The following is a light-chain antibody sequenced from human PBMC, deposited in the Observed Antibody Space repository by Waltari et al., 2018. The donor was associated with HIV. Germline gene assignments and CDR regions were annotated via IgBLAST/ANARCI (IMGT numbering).Light chain of an antibody. Sequence: SYELTQPPSVAVSPGQTARITCTGDALPKKYASWYQQKSGQAPVLVIYEDRKRPSGFPGRFSGSSSGTTATLTISGAQVEDEADYYCYSTDNSGHHRVFGTGTKLTVL. CDR3: YSTDNSGHHRV. CDR1: ALPKKY. V-gene: IGLV3-10*01. J-gene: IGLJ2*01. CDR2: EDR.